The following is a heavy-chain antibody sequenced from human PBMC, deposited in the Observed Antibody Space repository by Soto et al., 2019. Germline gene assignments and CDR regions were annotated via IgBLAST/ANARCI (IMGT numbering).Heavy chain of an antibody. D-gene: IGHD6-13*01. CDR1: GGSISSYY. CDR3: ARARATIAAAAIFDC. Sequence: SETLSLTCTVSGGSISSYYWSWIRQPPGKGLEWIGYIYYSVSTNYNPSLKSRVTISVDTSKNQFSLKLTSVTAADTAVYYCARARATIAAAAIFDCWGQGTLVTVSS. J-gene: IGHJ4*02. CDR2: IYYSVST. V-gene: IGHV4-59*12.